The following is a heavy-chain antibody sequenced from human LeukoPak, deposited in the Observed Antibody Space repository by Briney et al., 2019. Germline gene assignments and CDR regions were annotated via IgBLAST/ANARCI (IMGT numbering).Heavy chain of an antibody. CDR2: IYYSGST. Sequence: SETLSLTCTVSGGSISSSSYYWGWIRQPPGKGLEWIGSIYYSGSTYYNPSLKSRVTISVDTSKNQFSLKLSSVTAPDTAVYYCARHGKDYGDYPEADYWGQGTLVTVSS. D-gene: IGHD4-17*01. CDR1: GGSISSSSYY. J-gene: IGHJ4*02. CDR3: ARHGKDYGDYPEADY. V-gene: IGHV4-39*01.